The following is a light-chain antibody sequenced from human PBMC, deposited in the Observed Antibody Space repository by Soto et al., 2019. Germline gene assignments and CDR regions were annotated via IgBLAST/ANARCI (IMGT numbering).Light chain of an antibody. CDR2: EGS. CDR1: SSDVGSYNL. CDR3: CSYAGSSTRWV. V-gene: IGLV2-23*01. Sequence: QSALTRPASVSGSPGQSITISCTGTSSDVGSYNLVSWYQQHPGKAPKLMIYEGSKRPSGVSNRFSGSKSGNTASLTISGLQAEDEADYYCCSYAGSSTRWVFGGGTQLTVL. J-gene: IGLJ3*02.